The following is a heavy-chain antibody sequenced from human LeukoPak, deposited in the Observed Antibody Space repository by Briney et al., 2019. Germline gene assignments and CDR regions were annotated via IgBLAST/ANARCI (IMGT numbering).Heavy chain of an antibody. Sequence: SETLSLTCAVYGGSFSGYYWSWIRQPPGKGLEWIGEINHSGSTNYNPSLKSRVTISVDTSKNQFSLKLSSVTAADTAVYYCARGNLYYYDSSGYYFKFDYWGQGTLVTVSS. J-gene: IGHJ4*02. CDR3: ARGNLYYYDSSGYYFKFDY. CDR2: INHSGST. V-gene: IGHV4-34*01. CDR1: GGSFSGYY. D-gene: IGHD3-22*01.